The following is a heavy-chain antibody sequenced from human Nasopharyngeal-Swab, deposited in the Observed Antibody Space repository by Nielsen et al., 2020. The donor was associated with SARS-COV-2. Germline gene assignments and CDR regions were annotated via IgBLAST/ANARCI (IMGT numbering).Heavy chain of an antibody. V-gene: IGHV4-38-2*02. CDR1: GYSISGGYY. J-gene: IGHJ5*02. CDR3: ARARDRVTIFGVVRDWFDP. D-gene: IGHD3-3*01. CDR2: IYHSGST. Sequence: SETLSLTCTVSGYSISGGYYWGWIRQPPGKGLEWIGNIYHSGSTFYNPSLKSRVTISVDTSKNQFSLKLSSVTAADTAVYYCARARDRVTIFGVVRDWFDPWGQGTLVTVSS.